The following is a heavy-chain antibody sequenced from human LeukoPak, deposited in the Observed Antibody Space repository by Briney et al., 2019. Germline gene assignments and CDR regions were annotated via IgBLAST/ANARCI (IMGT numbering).Heavy chain of an antibody. CDR3: ARDDYDFWSGSPYWFDP. CDR2: IYYSGST. CDR1: GGSISSSSYY. V-gene: IGHV4-39*07. J-gene: IGHJ5*02. Sequence: SETLSLTCTVSGGSISSSSYYWGWIRQPPGKGLEWIGSIYYSGSTYYNPSLKGRVTISVDTSKNQFSLKLSSVTAADTAVYYCARDDYDFWSGSPYWFDPWGQGTLVTVSS. D-gene: IGHD3-3*01.